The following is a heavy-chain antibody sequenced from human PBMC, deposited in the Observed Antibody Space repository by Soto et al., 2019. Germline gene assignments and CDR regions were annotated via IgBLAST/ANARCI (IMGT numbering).Heavy chain of an antibody. V-gene: IGHV4-59*12. J-gene: IGHJ6*02. D-gene: IGHD3-3*01. CDR2: IYYSGST. CDR3: ARGRSDYYYGMDV. Sequence: SETQPLTYSLSDIAISNYYLSWIRQPPGKGLEWIGYIYYSGSTNYHPSLKSRVTISVDTSKNQFSLKLSSVTAADTAVYYCARGRSDYYYGMDVWGQGTTVTVSS. CDR1: DIAISNYY.